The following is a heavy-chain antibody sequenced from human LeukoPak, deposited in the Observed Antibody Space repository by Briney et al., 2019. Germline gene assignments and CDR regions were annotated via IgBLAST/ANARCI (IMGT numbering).Heavy chain of an antibody. CDR2: IYYSGST. D-gene: IGHD3-16*01. CDR3: ARVVNLAFGDL. J-gene: IGHJ5*02. CDR1: GGSISSGDYY. V-gene: IGHV4-30-4*01. Sequence: PSETLSLTCTVSGGSISSGDYYWSWIRQPPGKGLEWIGYIYYSGSTYYSPSLKSRVTISVDTSKNQFSLKLSSVTAADTAVYYCARVVNLAFGDLWGQGTLVTVSS.